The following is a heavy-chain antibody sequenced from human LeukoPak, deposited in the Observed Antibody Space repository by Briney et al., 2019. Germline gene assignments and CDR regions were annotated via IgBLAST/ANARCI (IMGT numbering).Heavy chain of an antibody. J-gene: IGHJ4*02. D-gene: IGHD6-13*01. V-gene: IGHV1-69*13. CDR2: IIPIFGTA. Sequence: WASVKVSCKASGGTFSSYAISWVRQAPGQGLEWMGGIIPIFGTANYAQKFQGRVTITADESTSTAYMELSSLRSEDTAVYYCARDVRQQPTYYFDYWGQGTLVTVSS. CDR1: GGTFSSYA. CDR3: ARDVRQQPTYYFDY.